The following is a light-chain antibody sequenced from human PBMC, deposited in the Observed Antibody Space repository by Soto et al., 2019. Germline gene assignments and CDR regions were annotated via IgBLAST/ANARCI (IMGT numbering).Light chain of an antibody. V-gene: IGKV3-20*01. Sequence: EIVLTQSPGTLSLSPGERATLSCRASQSISSSYLAWYQQKPGQAPRLLIYGASSRATGIPDRFSGSGSGTDFTLSINRLEPEDCAVYYCQQYDSSPYTFGQGTKLEIK. CDR3: QQYDSSPYT. J-gene: IGKJ2*01. CDR1: QSISSSY. CDR2: GAS.